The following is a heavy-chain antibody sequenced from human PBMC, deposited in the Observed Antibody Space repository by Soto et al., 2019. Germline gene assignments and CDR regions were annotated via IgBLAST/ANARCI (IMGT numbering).Heavy chain of an antibody. Sequence: GGSLRLSCAASGFTFSSYGMHWVRQAPGKGLEWVAVIWYDGSNKYYADSVKGRFTISRDNSKNTLYLQMNSLRAEDTAVYYCASLSGYYYDSSGYDAFDIWGQGTMVTVSS. CDR1: GFTFSSYG. CDR3: ASLSGYYYDSSGYDAFDI. V-gene: IGHV3-33*01. CDR2: IWYDGSNK. D-gene: IGHD3-22*01. J-gene: IGHJ3*02.